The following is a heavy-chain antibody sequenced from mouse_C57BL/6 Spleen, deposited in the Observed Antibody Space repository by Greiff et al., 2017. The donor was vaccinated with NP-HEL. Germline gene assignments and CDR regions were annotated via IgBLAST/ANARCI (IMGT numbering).Heavy chain of an antibody. Sequence: EVKLMESGGGLVKPGGSLKLSCAASGFTFSDYGMHWVRQAPEKGLEWVAYISSGSSTIYYADTVKGRFTISRDNAKNTLFLQMTSLRSEDTAMYYCARGELGDRFAYWGQGTLVTVSA. CDR1: GFTFSDYG. J-gene: IGHJ3*01. V-gene: IGHV5-17*01. CDR3: ARGELGDRFAY. D-gene: IGHD1-3*01. CDR2: ISSGSSTI.